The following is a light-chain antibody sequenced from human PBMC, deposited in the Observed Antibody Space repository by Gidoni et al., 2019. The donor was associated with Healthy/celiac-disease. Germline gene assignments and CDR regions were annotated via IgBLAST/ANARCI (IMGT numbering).Light chain of an antibody. V-gene: IGKV1-39*01. Sequence: DIQLTQSPSSLSASVGDRVTITCRASQSISSYLNWYQQKPGKAPKLLIYAASSLQSGVPSRFSGSGSGTDFTLTISSLQPEDFGTYYCQQSYSTPRITFGQGTRREIK. CDR1: QSISSY. CDR2: AAS. J-gene: IGKJ5*01. CDR3: QQSYSTPRIT.